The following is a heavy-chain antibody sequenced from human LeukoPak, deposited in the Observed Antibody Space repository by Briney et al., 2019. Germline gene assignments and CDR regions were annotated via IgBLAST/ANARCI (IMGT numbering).Heavy chain of an antibody. J-gene: IGHJ4*02. V-gene: IGHV4-34*01. CDR2: INHSGST. Sequence: SETLSLTCAVSGGSISSGGYSWSWIRQPPGKGLEWIGEINHSGSTNYNPSLKSRVTISVDTSKNQFSLKLGSVTAADTAVYYCARVSPDYWGQGTLVTVSS. CDR1: GGSISSGGYS. CDR3: ARVSPDY.